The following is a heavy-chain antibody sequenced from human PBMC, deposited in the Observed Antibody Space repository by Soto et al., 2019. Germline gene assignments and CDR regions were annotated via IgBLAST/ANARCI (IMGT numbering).Heavy chain of an antibody. CDR2: INSDGSST. D-gene: IGHD3-9*01. CDR1: GFTFSSYW. Sequence: EVQLVESGGGLVQPGGSLRLSCAASGFTFSSYWMHWVRQAPGKGLVWVSRINSDGSSTSYADSVKGRFTISRDNSTNTLYLQMNSLRAEDTAVYYCARGGKRVYDILTGDHDYWGQGTLVTVSS. V-gene: IGHV3-74*01. CDR3: ARGGKRVYDILTGDHDY. J-gene: IGHJ4*02.